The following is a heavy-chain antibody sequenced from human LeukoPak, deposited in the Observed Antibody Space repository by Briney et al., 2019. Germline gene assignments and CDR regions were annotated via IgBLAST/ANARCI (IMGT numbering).Heavy chain of an antibody. Sequence: GGSLRLSCAVSGFTFSSYSMNWVRQAPGKGLEWVSSISSSSSYIYYADSVKGRFTISRDNAKNSLYLQMNSLRAEDTAVYYCARENGDYVNWFDPWGQGTLVTVSS. CDR3: ARENGDYVNWFDP. J-gene: IGHJ5*02. CDR1: GFTFSSYS. V-gene: IGHV3-21*01. D-gene: IGHD4-17*01. CDR2: ISSSSSYI.